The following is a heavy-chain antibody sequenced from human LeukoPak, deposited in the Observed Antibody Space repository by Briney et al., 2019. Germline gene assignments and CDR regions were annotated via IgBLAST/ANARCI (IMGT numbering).Heavy chain of an antibody. CDR3: ARLTSSGWSRAPDY. CDR2: IYYSGST. Sequence: SETLSLTCTVSGGSISSYYWSWIRQPPGKGLEWLGYIYYSGSTNYNPPLKSRVTISVDTSKNQFSLKLSSVTAADTPVYYCARLTSSGWSRAPDYWGQGTLVTVSS. D-gene: IGHD6-19*01. CDR1: GGSISSYY. V-gene: IGHV4-59*01. J-gene: IGHJ4*02.